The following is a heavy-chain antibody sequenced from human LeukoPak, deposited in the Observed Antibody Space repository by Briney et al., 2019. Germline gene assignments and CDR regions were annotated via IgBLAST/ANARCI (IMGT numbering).Heavy chain of an antibody. Sequence: PSGTLSLTCAVSGGSISSSNWWSWVRPPPGKGLEWIGEIYHSGSTNYNPSLKSRVTISVDKSKNQFSLKLSSVTAADTAVYYCARVGYYYDSSGYLDYWGQGTLVTVSS. J-gene: IGHJ4*02. CDR3: ARVGYYYDSSGYLDY. CDR2: IYHSGST. CDR1: GGSISSSNW. D-gene: IGHD3-22*01. V-gene: IGHV4-4*02.